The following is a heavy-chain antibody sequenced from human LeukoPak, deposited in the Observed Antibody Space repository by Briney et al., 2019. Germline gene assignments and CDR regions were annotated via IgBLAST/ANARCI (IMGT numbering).Heavy chain of an antibody. V-gene: IGHV4-34*01. D-gene: IGHD3-10*01. CDR3: ARIWPDL. CDR1: GESFSGYF. Sequence: SETLSLTCAVYGESFSGYFWSWIRQPPGKGLEWIGEINHSGYTNYNPSLKSRVTISVDTSKKQFSLKLNSVTAADTAVYYCARIWPDLWGRGTLVTVSS. J-gene: IGHJ2*01. CDR2: INHSGYT.